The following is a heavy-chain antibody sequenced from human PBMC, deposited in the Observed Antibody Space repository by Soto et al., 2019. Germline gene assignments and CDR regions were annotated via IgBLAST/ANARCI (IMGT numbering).Heavy chain of an antibody. D-gene: IGHD2-2*01. J-gene: IGHJ4*02. CDR1: GGSFCGYY. CDR3: ARGVDIVVVPAAAHFDN. V-gene: IGHV4-34*01. CDR2: INHSGST. Sequence: TMSLPRADYGGSFCGYYWSWNRQPPGKGLEWIGGINHSGSTNYNPSLRCRVTIPVDTSKNQFSLKLSSVTAADTAVYYCARGVDIVVVPAAAHFDNWGQGTLVTVSS.